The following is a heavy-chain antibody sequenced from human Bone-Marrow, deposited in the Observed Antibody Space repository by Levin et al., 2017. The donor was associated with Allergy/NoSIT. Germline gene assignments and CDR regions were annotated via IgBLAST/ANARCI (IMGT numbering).Heavy chain of an antibody. Sequence: HPGGSLRLSCEASGFTFRSYGMHWVRQAPGKGLEWVAVISYEGTNQYYAQSVEGRFTVSRDNSKNILYLQMNSLRAEDTAVYYCVKGHHLNTVALIDYCGQGARVTVSS. CDR3: VKGHHLNTVALIDY. CDR2: ISYEGTNQ. D-gene: IGHD4-23*01. J-gene: IGHJ4*02. CDR1: GFTFRSYG. V-gene: IGHV3-30*18.